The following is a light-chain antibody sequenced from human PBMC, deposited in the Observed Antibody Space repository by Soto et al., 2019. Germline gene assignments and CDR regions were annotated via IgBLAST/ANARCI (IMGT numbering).Light chain of an antibody. CDR3: QQYTNLGT. CDR2: GAF. J-gene: IGKJ4*01. V-gene: IGKV3-15*01. Sequence: EIVLTQSPATLSVSPGGSATLSCRASQSVTFDLAWYQQRPGQAPRLLIYGAFKRATGVPARFSGSGSGTELPITISGLESEDFAVYYCQQYTNLGTFGGGTRVEIK. CDR1: QSVTFD.